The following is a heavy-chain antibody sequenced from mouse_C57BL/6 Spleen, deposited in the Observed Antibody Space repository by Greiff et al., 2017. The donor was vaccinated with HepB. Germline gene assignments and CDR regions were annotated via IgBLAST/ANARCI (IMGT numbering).Heavy chain of an antibody. CDR3: ARGSSYPLAMDY. D-gene: IGHD1-1*01. J-gene: IGHJ4*01. Sequence: VKLQQPGAELVRPGSSVKLSCKASGYTFTSYWMHWVKQRPIQGLEWIGNIDPSDSETHYNQKFKDKATLTVDKSSSTAYMQLSSLTSEDSAVYYCARGSSYPLAMDYWGQGTSVTVSS. CDR2: IDPSDSET. CDR1: GYTFTSYW. V-gene: IGHV1-52*01.